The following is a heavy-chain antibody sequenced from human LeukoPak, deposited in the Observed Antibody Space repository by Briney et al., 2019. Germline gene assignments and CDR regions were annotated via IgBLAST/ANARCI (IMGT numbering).Heavy chain of an antibody. Sequence: SETLSLTCTVSGGSISSSSYYWGWIRQPPGKGLEWIGYIYYSGSTNYNPSLKSRVTISVDTSKNQFSLKLSSVTAADTAVYYCARAGSQTAAEYYYYYYMDVWGKGTTVTVSS. V-gene: IGHV4-61*05. J-gene: IGHJ6*03. CDR2: IYYSGST. D-gene: IGHD6-13*01. CDR3: ARAGSQTAAEYYYYYYMDV. CDR1: GGSISSSSYY.